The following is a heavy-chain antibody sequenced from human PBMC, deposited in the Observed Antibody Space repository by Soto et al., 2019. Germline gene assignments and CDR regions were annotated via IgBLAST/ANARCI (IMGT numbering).Heavy chain of an antibody. J-gene: IGHJ3*02. CDR1: GGSISSYY. CDR3: ARVWDQPLLYPNGAFDI. CDR2: IYYSGST. D-gene: IGHD2-2*02. Sequence: QVQLQESGPGLVKPSETLSLTCTVSGGSISSYYWSWIRQPPGKGLEWIGYIYYSGSTNYNPSLKSRVTISVDTSKNQFSLKLSSVTAADTAVYYCARVWDQPLLYPNGAFDIWGQGTMVTVSS. V-gene: IGHV4-59*01.